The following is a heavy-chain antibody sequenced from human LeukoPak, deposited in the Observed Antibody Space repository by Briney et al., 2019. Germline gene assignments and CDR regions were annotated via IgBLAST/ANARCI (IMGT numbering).Heavy chain of an antibody. D-gene: IGHD2-15*01. Sequence: GSLRLSCTASGFTFRNYAMGWVRQAPGKGLEWVSDISESGGTTNYAESVKGRFTVSRDNYEDTLYLQMNSLRAEDTAVYYCVSGRLDAFGVWGQGTMVTVSP. V-gene: IGHV3-23*01. CDR2: ISESGGTT. CDR1: GFTFRNYA. CDR3: VSGRLDAFGV. J-gene: IGHJ3*01.